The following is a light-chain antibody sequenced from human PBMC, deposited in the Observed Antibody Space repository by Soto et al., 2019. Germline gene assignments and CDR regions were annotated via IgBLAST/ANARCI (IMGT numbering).Light chain of an antibody. Sequence: EIVMTQSPATLSVSPGERATLSGRASQSVSSNLAWYQQKPGQAPRLLIYGASTRATGIPARFSGSGSGTEFTLTISSLQSEDFAVYYCQQYNNWPPRTFGGGTKVEIK. CDR2: GAS. V-gene: IGKV3-15*01. CDR3: QQYNNWPPRT. CDR1: QSVSSN. J-gene: IGKJ4*01.